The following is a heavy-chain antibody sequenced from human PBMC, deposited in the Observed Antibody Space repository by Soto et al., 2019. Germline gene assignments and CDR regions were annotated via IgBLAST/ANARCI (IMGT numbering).Heavy chain of an antibody. J-gene: IGHJ4*02. D-gene: IGHD4-4*01. CDR1: GYTFTSYD. V-gene: IGHV1-8*01. CDR2: MNPNSGNT. CDR3: ARGKGNYALDY. Sequence: QVQLVQSGAEVKKPGASVKVSCKASGYTFTSYDINWVRQATGQGLEWMGWMNPNSGNTVYAQKFQGRVTMTQDTPLSTAYLELGSPRSGEPAVDYRARGKGNYALDYWGQGTLVTVSS.